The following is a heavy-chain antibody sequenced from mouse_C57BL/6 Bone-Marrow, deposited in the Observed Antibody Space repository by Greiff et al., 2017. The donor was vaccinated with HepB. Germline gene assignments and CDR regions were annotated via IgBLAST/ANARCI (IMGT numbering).Heavy chain of an antibody. CDR3: GGDDCYFDV. V-gene: IGHV1-4*01. Sequence: QVQLQQSGAELARPGASVKMSCKASGYTFTSYTMHWVKQRPGQGLEWIGYINPSSGYTKYNQKFKDKATLTADKSSSTAYMQLSSLTSEDSAVYYWGGDDCYFDVGGTGTTVTVSS. CDR1: GYTFTSYT. J-gene: IGHJ1*03. CDR2: INPSSGYT.